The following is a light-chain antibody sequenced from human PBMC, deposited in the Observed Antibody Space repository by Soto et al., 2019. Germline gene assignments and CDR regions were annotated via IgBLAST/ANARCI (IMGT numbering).Light chain of an antibody. CDR1: QSVTSN. CDR2: DVS. Sequence: ETVMTQSQATLSVSPGERATLSCRASQSVTSNSLAWYQQKPGQAPRLLIYDVSTRATGIPARFSGSGSGAEFTLTISSLQSEDFAVYYCQQYSSWPLTFGGGTKVEIK. CDR3: QQYSSWPLT. J-gene: IGKJ4*01. V-gene: IGKV3-15*01.